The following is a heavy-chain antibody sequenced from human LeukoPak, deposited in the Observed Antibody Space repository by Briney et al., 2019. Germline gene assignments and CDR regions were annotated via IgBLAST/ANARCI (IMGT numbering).Heavy chain of an antibody. CDR2: IIPIFDTT. D-gene: IGHD3-9*01. CDR1: GGTFSSYA. CDR3: ARAKYYDILTGYSTLYYYYYMDV. Sequence: SVKVSCKASGGTFSSYAINWVRQAPGQGLEWMGGIIPIFDTTNYAQKFQGRDTITTDESTSTAYMELSSLRSEDTAVYYCARAKYYDILTGYSTLYYYYYMDVWGKGTTVTVSS. J-gene: IGHJ6*03. V-gene: IGHV1-69*05.